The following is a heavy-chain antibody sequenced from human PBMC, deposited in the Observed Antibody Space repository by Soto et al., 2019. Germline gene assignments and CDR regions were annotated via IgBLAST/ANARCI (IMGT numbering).Heavy chain of an antibody. J-gene: IGHJ4*02. Sequence: PGESLKISCKGAGYRFTSNWIGWVRQMPGRGLEWMGTIYPADSDTRYSPSFQGQVTISADESISTAYLQWSSLKASVTAIYYCVRVYSAFERSDYWGQGTQVTVSS. CDR3: VRVYSAFERSDY. CDR1: GYRFTSNW. V-gene: IGHV5-51*01. D-gene: IGHD5-12*01. CDR2: IYPADSDT.